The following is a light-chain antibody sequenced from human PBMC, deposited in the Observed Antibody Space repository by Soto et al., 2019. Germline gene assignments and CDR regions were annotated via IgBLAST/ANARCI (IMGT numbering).Light chain of an antibody. CDR2: AAS. CDR1: QGISSY. J-gene: IGKJ4*01. CDR3: QQLNSYTVT. Sequence: IRLTQSPSSLYASVGDRVTVTCRASQGISSYLAWSQQKPGKAPKLLIYAASTLQSGVPSRFSGSGSGTDFTLTISILQPEDFATYYCQQLNSYTVTFGGGTKVEIK. V-gene: IGKV1-9*01.